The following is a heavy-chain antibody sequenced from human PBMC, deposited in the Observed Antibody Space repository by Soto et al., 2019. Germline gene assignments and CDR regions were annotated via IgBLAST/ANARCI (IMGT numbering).Heavy chain of an antibody. Sequence: SVKFSCKASGYTFTSYGISWVRQAPGQGLEWMGSITPIYPTTNYAERFQGRLTITADGSTRTAYMDLTSLTSEDTAVYYCARIPRYSFPTSDDLDSWGQGTLVTVSS. J-gene: IGHJ4*02. V-gene: IGHV1-69*13. D-gene: IGHD5-18*01. CDR2: ITPIYPTT. CDR3: ARIPRYSFPTSDDLDS. CDR1: GYTFTSYG.